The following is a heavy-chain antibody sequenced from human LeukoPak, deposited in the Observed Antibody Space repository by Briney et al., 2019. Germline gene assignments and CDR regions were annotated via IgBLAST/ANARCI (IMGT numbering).Heavy chain of an antibody. CDR2: IYTSGST. D-gene: IGHD1-1*01. CDR3: ARGPPVWNSNYYFDY. V-gene: IGHV4-4*07. J-gene: IGHJ4*02. Sequence: QPSETLSLTCAVSGGSISDYYCNWIRQPAGKGLEWVGRIYTSGSTNYNPSLKSRITMSVDRSKNQFSLRLSSVTAADTAVYYCARGPPVWNSNYYFDYWGQGSLVTVSS. CDR1: GGSISDYY.